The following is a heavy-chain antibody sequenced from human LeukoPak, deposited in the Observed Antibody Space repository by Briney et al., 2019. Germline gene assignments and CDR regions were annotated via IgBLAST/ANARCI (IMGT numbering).Heavy chain of an antibody. Sequence: SETLSLTCTVSGGSISSRSYYWGWIRQPPGKGLEWIGSISYSGSIYYNPSLKSRVTISVDTSKNQISLKLSSVTAADTAVYCCARTGGCSGGSCYGAYSWFDPWGQGTLVTVSS. CDR2: ISYSGSI. D-gene: IGHD2-15*01. CDR1: GGSISSRSYY. J-gene: IGHJ5*02. V-gene: IGHV4-39*07. CDR3: ARTGGCSGGSCYGAYSWFDP.